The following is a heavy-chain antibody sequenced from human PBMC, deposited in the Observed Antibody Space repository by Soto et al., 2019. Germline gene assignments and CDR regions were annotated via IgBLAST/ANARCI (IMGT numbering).Heavy chain of an antibody. CDR3: ARIRRDDFWSGYYSYWFDP. D-gene: IGHD3-3*01. J-gene: IGHJ5*02. CDR2: IFSNDEK. CDR1: GFSLSNARMG. Sequence: QVTLKESGPVLVKPTETLTLTCTVSGFSLSNARMGVSWIRQPPGKALEWLAHIFSNDEKSYSTSLKSRLTISKDTSKSQVALTMTNMDPVDTATYYCARIRRDDFWSGYYSYWFDPWGQGTLVTVSS. V-gene: IGHV2-26*01.